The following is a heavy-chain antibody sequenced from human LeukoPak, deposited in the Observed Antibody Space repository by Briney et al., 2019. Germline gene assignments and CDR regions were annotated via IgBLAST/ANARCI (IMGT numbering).Heavy chain of an antibody. Sequence: GGSLRLSCAASGFTFTSLEMAWVRQAPGKGLEWLSYISGHGNAVFYADSVKGRFTISRDNAKNSVYLQMNGLRAEDTAISFCAGALTMGYYFGYWGQGTLVTVSS. J-gene: IGHJ4*02. D-gene: IGHD3-10*01. CDR2: ISGHGNAV. V-gene: IGHV3-48*03. CDR3: AGALTMGYYFGY. CDR1: GFTFTSLE.